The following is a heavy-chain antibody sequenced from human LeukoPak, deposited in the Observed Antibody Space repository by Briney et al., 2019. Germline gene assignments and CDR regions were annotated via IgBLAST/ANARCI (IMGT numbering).Heavy chain of an antibody. CDR2: IYYSGST. CDR3: ARVIKGGSYRYYYYYMDV. J-gene: IGHJ6*03. D-gene: IGHD1-26*01. Sequence: PSETLSLTCTVSGYSISSGYYWGWIRQPPGKGLEWIGSIYYSGSTYYNPSLKSRVTISVDTSKNQFSLKLSSVTAADTAVYYCARVIKGGSYRYYYYYMDVWGKGTTVTVSS. CDR1: GYSISSGYY. V-gene: IGHV4-38-2*02.